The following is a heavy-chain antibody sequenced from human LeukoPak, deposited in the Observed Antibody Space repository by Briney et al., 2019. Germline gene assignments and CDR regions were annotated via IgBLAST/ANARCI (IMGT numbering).Heavy chain of an antibody. D-gene: IGHD3-22*01. CDR3: AKEPGVDYYDSSGPSDY. V-gene: IGHV3-23*01. Sequence: PGGSLRLSCAAPGFTFSSYAMSWVRQAPGKGLEWVSAISGSGGSTYYADSVKGRFTISRDNSKNTLYLQMNSLRAEDTAVYYCAKEPGVDYYDSSGPSDYWGQGTLVTVSS. CDR1: GFTFSSYA. J-gene: IGHJ4*02. CDR2: ISGSGGST.